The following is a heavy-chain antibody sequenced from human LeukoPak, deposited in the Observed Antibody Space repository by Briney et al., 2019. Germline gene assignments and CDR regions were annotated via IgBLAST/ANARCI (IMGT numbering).Heavy chain of an antibody. CDR2: ITYSSGNT. CDR3: AKDDTGCGGDCYSDY. D-gene: IGHD2-21*02. CDR1: GFTFSAYG. J-gene: IGHJ4*02. Sequence: GGSLRLSCAASGFTFSAYGMSWFRQAPGKGLEWVSAITYSSGNTYYADSVKGRFTISRGNSKNTLYLQMNSLRAEGTALYYCAKDDTGCGGDCYSDYWGQGTLVTVSS. V-gene: IGHV3-23*01.